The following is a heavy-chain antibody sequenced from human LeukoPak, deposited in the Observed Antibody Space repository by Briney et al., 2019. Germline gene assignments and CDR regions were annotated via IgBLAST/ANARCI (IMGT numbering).Heavy chain of an antibody. CDR1: GGTFSSYA. CDR3: SSGWYFGY. Sequence: GSSVKVSCKASGGTFSSYAISWVRQAPGQGLEWMGGIIPIFGTANYAQKLQGRVTMTTDTSTSTAYMELRSLRSDDTAVYYCSSGWYFGYWGQGTLVTVSS. J-gene: IGHJ4*02. V-gene: IGHV1-69*05. CDR2: IIPIFGTA. D-gene: IGHD6-19*01.